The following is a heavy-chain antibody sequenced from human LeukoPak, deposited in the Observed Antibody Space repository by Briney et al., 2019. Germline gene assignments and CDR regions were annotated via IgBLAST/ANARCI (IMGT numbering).Heavy chain of an antibody. CDR1: GGSFSGYY. CDR3: ARGVRYCSSTSCYFRITEFYPLWFDY. CDR2: INHSGST. Sequence: SETLSLTCAVHGGSFSGYYWSWIRQPPGKGLEWIGEINHSGSTNYNPSLKSRVTISVDTSKNQFSLKLSSVTAADTAVYYCARGVRYCSSTSCYFRITEFYPLWFDYWGQGTLVTVSS. D-gene: IGHD2-2*01. V-gene: IGHV4-34*01. J-gene: IGHJ4*02.